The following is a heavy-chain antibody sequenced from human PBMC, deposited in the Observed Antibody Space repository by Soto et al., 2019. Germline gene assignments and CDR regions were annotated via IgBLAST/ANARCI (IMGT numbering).Heavy chain of an antibody. Sequence: QVQLVQSGAEVKKPGASVKVSCKASGYTFTSYDINWVRQATGQGLEGMGWMNPNSGNTAYAQKFQGRVTLTRNTSISTAYMVLSRLRSEDTAVYYCARESGCSGGSCYFFDFWGQGTLVSVSS. CDR2: MNPNSGNT. V-gene: IGHV1-8*01. J-gene: IGHJ4*02. CDR1: GYTFTSYD. D-gene: IGHD2-15*01. CDR3: ARESGCSGGSCYFFDF.